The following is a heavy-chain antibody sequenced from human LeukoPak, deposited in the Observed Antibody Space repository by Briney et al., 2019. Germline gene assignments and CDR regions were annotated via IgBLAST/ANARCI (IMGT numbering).Heavy chain of an antibody. CDR2: IYYSGST. D-gene: IGHD3-16*01. CDR3: ARGVGGDYDY. V-gene: IGHV4-39*01. Sequence: SETLSLTCTVSGGSISSSSYYWGWIRQPPGKGLEWIGSIYYSGSTYYNPSLKSRVTISVDTSKNQFSLKLSSMTAADTAVYYCARGVGGDYDYWGQGTLVTVSS. CDR1: GGSISSSSYY. J-gene: IGHJ4*02.